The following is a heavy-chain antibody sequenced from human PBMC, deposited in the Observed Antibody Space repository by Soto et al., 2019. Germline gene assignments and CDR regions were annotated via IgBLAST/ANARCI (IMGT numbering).Heavy chain of an antibody. CDR3: ARLDFWEEPYYYYGMDV. V-gene: IGHV1-18*04. CDR1: GYTFTSYG. CDR2: ISAYNGNT. J-gene: IGHJ6*02. D-gene: IGHD3-16*01. Sequence: ASVKVSCKASGYTFTSYGISCVRQAPGQVLEWMGWISAYNGNTNYAQKLQGRVTMTTDTSTSTAYMELRSLRSDDTAVYYCARLDFWEEPYYYYGMDVWGQGTTVTVSS.